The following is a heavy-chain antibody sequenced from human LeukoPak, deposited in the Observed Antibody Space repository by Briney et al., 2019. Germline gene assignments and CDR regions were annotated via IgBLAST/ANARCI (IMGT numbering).Heavy chain of an antibody. CDR3: AAKIYGGDSDCCSFNI. D-gene: IGHD4-23*01. Sequence: SVKVSCKTSGFTFSRSAIQWVRQPRGQRLEWIGWIGVAGGNTNYAERLQGRVTITRDMSTSTAYMEVSSLTSEDTAVYYCAAKIYGGDSDCCSFNIWGQGTMVTVSS. J-gene: IGHJ3*02. CDR1: GFTFSRSA. V-gene: IGHV1-58*02. CDR2: IGVAGGNT.